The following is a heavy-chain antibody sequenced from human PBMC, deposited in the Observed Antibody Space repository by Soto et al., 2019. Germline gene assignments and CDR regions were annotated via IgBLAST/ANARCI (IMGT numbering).Heavy chain of an antibody. D-gene: IGHD1-26*01. V-gene: IGHV4-39*01. CDR1: GGAISDARFY. CDR2: IYYTGTT. CDR3: ARQKWEQPKWFDP. J-gene: IGHJ5*02. Sequence: QLQLQESGPGLVKPSETLSLTCSLSGGAISDARFYWGWIRQSPGRGLEWIGSIYYTGTTFFNPSLQSRVTISVDMSENQFSLKLYSVTAADTALYFCARQKWEQPKWFDPWGQGTLVIVSP.